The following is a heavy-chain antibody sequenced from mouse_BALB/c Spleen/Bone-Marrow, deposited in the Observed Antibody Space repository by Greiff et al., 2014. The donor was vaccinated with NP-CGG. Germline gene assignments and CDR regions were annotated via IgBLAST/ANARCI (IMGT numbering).Heavy chain of an antibody. J-gene: IGHJ3*01. CDR3: ASYYYGSYGFAY. V-gene: IGHV14-3*02. CDR1: GFNIKDTY. Sequence: ESGAELVKPGASVKLSCTASGFNIKDTYMHWVKQRPEQGLEWIGRIDPANGNTKYDPKFQGKATITADTSSNTAYLQLSSLTSEDTAVYYCASYYYGSYGFAYWGQGTLVTVSA. D-gene: IGHD1-1*01. CDR2: IDPANGNT.